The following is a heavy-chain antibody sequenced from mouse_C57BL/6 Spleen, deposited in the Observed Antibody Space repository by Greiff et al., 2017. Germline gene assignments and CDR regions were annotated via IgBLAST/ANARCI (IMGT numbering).Heavy chain of an antibody. J-gene: IGHJ2*01. CDR2: ISYSGST. D-gene: IGHD1-1*01. CDR1: GYSITSGYD. CDR3: ARGSYYYGSVDYFDY. Sequence: EVNLVESGPGMVKPSQSLSLTCTVTGYSITSGYDWHWIRHFPGNKLEWMGYISYSGSTNYNPSLKSRISITHDTSKNHFFLKLNSVTTEDTATYYCARGSYYYGSVDYFDYWGQGTTLTVSS. V-gene: IGHV3-1*01.